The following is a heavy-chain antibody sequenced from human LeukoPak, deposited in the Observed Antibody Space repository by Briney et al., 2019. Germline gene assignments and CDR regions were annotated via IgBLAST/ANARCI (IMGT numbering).Heavy chain of an antibody. V-gene: IGHV1-69*13. D-gene: IGHD6-13*01. CDR2: IIPIFGTV. Sequence: SVKVPCKASGGTFSSYAISWVRQAPGQGLEWMGGIIPIFGTVNYAQKFQGRVTITADESTSTAYMELSSLRSDDTAVYYCARVVAAAGSNWFDPWGQGTLVTVSS. CDR1: GGTFSSYA. CDR3: ARVVAAAGSNWFDP. J-gene: IGHJ5*02.